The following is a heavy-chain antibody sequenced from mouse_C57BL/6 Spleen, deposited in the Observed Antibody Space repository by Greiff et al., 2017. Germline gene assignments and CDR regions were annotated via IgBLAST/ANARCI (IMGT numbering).Heavy chain of an antibody. CDR3: ATPYSGRFYYFDY. CDR1: GYTFTGYW. CDR2: ILPGSGST. V-gene: IGHV1-9*01. Sequence: VQLLESGAELMKPGASVKLSCKATGYTFTGYWMEWVKQRPVHGLEWIGEILPGSGSTNYNEKFKGKATFTADTSSNTDYMQLSSLTTEDYAIECCATPYSGRFYYFDYWGQGTTLTVSS. D-gene: IGHD1-3*01. J-gene: IGHJ2*01.